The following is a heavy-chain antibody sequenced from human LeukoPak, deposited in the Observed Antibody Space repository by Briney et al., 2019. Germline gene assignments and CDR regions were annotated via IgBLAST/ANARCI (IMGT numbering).Heavy chain of an antibody. J-gene: IGHJ5*02. Sequence: SVKVSCKASGGTFSSYAISWVRQAPGQGLEWMGGIIPIFGTANYAQKFQGGVTITTDESTSTAYMELSSLRSEDTAVYYCARARVARLVIALDPWGQGTLATVSS. CDR3: ARARVARLVIALDP. CDR2: IIPIFGTA. V-gene: IGHV1-69*05. CDR1: GGTFSSYA. D-gene: IGHD3-9*01.